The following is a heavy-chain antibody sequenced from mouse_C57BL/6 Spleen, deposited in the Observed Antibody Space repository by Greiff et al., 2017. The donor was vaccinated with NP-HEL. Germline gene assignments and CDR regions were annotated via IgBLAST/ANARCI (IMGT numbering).Heavy chain of an antibody. CDR2: IHPNSGST. Sequence: QVHVKQSGAELVKPGASVKLSCKASGYTFTSYWMHWVKQRPGQGLEWIGMIHPNSGSTNYNEKFKSKATLTVDKSSSTAYMQLSSLTSEDSAVYYCARGNYGSSPYWYFDVWGTGTTVTVSS. CDR3: ARGNYGSSPYWYFDV. V-gene: IGHV1-64*01. J-gene: IGHJ1*03. D-gene: IGHD1-1*01. CDR1: GYTFTSYW.